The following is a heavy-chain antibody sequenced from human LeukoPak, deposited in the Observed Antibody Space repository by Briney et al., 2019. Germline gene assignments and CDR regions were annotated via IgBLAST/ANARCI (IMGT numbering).Heavy chain of an antibody. CDR1: GFTFSSYA. CDR2: ISSNGGST. J-gene: IGHJ4*02. Sequence: GGSLRLSCAASGFTFSSYAMHWVRQAPGKGLEYVSAISSNGGSTYYANSVKGRFTISRDNSKNTLYLQMGSLRAEDMAVYYSARAGYYDSSGPDYWGQGTLVTVSS. D-gene: IGHD3-22*01. CDR3: ARAGYYDSSGPDY. V-gene: IGHV3-64*01.